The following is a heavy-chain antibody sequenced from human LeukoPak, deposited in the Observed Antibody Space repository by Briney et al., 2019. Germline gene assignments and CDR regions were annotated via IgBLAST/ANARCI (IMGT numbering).Heavy chain of an antibody. Sequence: GGSLRLSCAASGFTFSKVWMSWVRQAPGKGLEWVGRIKSKTDGGTIDYAAPVKGRFTISRDDSKDTLFLQMNSVKTEDTAVYYCTTDLSELDDSGYYAKYFHHWGQGTLVSVSS. CDR2: IKSKTDGGTI. CDR3: TTDLSELDDSGYYAKYFHH. V-gene: IGHV3-15*01. J-gene: IGHJ1*01. CDR1: GFTFSKVW. D-gene: IGHD3-22*01.